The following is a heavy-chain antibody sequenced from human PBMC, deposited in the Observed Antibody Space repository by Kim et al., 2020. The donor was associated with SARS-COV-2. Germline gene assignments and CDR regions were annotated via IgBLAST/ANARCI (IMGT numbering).Heavy chain of an antibody. Sequence: GGSLRLSCAASGFTFSSYAMSWVRQAPGKGLEWVSAISGSGGSTYYADSVKGRFTISRDNSKNTLYLQMNSLRAEDTAVYYCAKDGAGLVVVTAIQNQFDYWGQGTLVTVSS. D-gene: IGHD2-21*02. CDR3: AKDGAGLVVVTAIQNQFDY. CDR1: GFTFSSYA. V-gene: IGHV3-23*01. J-gene: IGHJ4*02. CDR2: ISGSGGST.